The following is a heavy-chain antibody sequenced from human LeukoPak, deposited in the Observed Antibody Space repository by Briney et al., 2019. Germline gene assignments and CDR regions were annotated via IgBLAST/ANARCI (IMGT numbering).Heavy chain of an antibody. V-gene: IGHV3-23*01. J-gene: IGHJ4*02. CDR2: IDISGDNT. Sequence: GGSLRLSCAVSGLTFSGRAMTWVRQAPGQGLQWVSSIDISGDNTAYADAVKGRFTISRDNSRSTLYLQMNDLRVEDSAIYYCANEIRPNDYWGQGTLVTVSS. CDR3: ANEIRPNDY. CDR1: GLTFSGRA.